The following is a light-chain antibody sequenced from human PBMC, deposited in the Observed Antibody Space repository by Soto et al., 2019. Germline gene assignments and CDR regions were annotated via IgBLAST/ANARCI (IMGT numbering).Light chain of an antibody. J-gene: IGLJ3*02. CDR2: EDT. CDR1: SSDVGSYNL. Sequence: QSALTQPASVSGSPGQSVTISCTGTSSDVGSYNLVSWYQQHPGKAPKVVIYEDTKRPSGVSDHFSGSKSGNTASLTISGLQADDEADYYCSSYAGSRTLVFGGGTKVTV. CDR3: SSYAGSRTLV. V-gene: IGLV2-23*01.